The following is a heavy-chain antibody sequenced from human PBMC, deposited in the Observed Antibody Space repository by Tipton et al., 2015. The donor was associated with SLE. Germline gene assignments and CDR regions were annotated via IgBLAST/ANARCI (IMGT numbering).Heavy chain of an antibody. CDR1: GFTFSSYA. J-gene: IGHJ1*01. CDR2: ISYDGSNK. CDR3: ARSYYYDSSGREYFQH. Sequence: RSLRLSCAASGFTFSSYAMHWVRQAPGKGLEWVAVISYDGSNKYYADSVKGRVTISRDNSKNTLYLQMNSLRAEDTAVYYCARSYYYDSSGREYFQHWGQGTLVTVSS. V-gene: IGHV3-30-3*01. D-gene: IGHD3-22*01.